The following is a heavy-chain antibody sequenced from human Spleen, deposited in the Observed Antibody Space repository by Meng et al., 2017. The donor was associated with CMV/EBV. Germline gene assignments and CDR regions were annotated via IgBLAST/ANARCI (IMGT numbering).Heavy chain of an antibody. V-gene: IGHV3-9*01. J-gene: IGHJ6*02. CDR1: GFTFDDYA. Sequence: SLKISCAASGFTFDDYAMHWVRQAPGKGLEWVSGISWNSGSIGYADSVKGRFTISRDNAKNSLYLQMNSLRAEDTAVYYCAKVTGVYYYYGMDVWGQGTTVTVSS. D-gene: IGHD3-10*01. CDR3: AKVTGVYYYYGMDV. CDR2: ISWNSGSI.